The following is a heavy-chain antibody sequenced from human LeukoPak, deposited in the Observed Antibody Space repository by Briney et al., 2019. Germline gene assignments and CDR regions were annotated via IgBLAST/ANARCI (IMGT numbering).Heavy chain of an antibody. D-gene: IGHD1-14*01. Sequence: GGSLRLSCAASGFTFSSYAMSWVRQAPGKGLEWVSAISGSGGSTYYADSVKGRFTISRDNAKNSLYLQMNSLRAEDTAVYYCARTIRRRESLRYYYYMDVWGKGTTVTISS. CDR3: ARTIRRRESLRYYYYMDV. CDR1: GFTFSSYA. V-gene: IGHV3-23*01. CDR2: ISGSGGST. J-gene: IGHJ6*03.